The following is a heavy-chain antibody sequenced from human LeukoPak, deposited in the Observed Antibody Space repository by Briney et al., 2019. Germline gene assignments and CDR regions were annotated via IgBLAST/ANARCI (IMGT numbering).Heavy chain of an antibody. CDR2: IYSSGST. CDR1: GPSMKSGDFC. J-gene: IGHJ6*03. V-gene: IGHV4-39*07. CDR3: VRERSVLVRPQRFYYYMDV. D-gene: IGHD3-10*01. Sequence: SETLSLTCTVSGPSMKSGDFCWGWIRQPPGKGLVWIGTIYSSGSTYYDPSLKGRVTISMDTSKNQFSLKLTSMTAADTAVYYCVRERSVLVRPQRFYYYMDVWGEGAAVPVSS.